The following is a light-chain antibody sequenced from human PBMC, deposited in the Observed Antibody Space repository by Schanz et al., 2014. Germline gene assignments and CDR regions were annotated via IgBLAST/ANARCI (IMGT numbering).Light chain of an antibody. CDR1: SSNIGSKI. V-gene: IGLV1-44*01. Sequence: QSVLTQPPSASGTPGQRVTISCSGSSSNIGSKIVNWYQHLPGTAPKLLIYTNDQRPSGVPDRFSGSKSGTSASLAISGLQSEDEADYYCSSYAGSYTWLFGGGTKVTVL. CDR3: SSYAGSYTWL. CDR2: TND. J-gene: IGLJ3*02.